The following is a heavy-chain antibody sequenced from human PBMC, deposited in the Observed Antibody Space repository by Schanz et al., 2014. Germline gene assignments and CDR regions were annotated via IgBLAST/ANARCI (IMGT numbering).Heavy chain of an antibody. J-gene: IGHJ4*02. CDR1: GFTVNTNY. V-gene: IGHV3-53*01. Sequence: EVQLVESGGGLIQPGGSLRLSCAVSGFTVNTNYMSWVRQAPGKGLEWISSMYINSGSTQYADSVKGRFIISRDSSKNTLFLQMNSLRAEDTAVYFCARESGGYFDNWGQGTLVTVSS. CDR3: ARESGGYFDN. D-gene: IGHD3-10*01. CDR2: MYINSGST.